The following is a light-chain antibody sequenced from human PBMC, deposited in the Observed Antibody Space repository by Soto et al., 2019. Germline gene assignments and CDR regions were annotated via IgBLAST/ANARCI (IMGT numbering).Light chain of an antibody. Sequence: QPVLTQPPSVSGAPGQTATISCTGSPSNIGAGSDVHWYQQLPGTAPKVLIHGHSYRPSGVPDRFSASQSGTSASLAITGLQAEDEAEYYCQSYDRSLSGYVVFGGGTKVTVL. CDR3: QSYDRSLSGYVV. CDR1: PSNIGAGSD. V-gene: IGLV1-40*01. CDR2: GHS. J-gene: IGLJ2*01.